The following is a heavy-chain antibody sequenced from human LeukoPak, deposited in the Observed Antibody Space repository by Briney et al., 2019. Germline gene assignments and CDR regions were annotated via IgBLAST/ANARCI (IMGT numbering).Heavy chain of an antibody. CDR3: ARVFDVDYFSATGYSDY. CDR2: ITSSGTYI. V-gene: IGHV3-21*06. D-gene: IGHD2/OR15-2a*01. Sequence: GGSLRLSCAASGFSFNSFSMNWVLQAPGRGVEWVSYITSSGTYIYYADSVRGRFTISRDNARNSLYLQMDSLTAEDTAIYYCARVFDVDYFSATGYSDYWGQGVLVTVSS. J-gene: IGHJ4*02. CDR1: GFSFNSFS.